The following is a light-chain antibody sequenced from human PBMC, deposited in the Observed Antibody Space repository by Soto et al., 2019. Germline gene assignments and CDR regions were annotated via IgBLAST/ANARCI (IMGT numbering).Light chain of an antibody. V-gene: IGLV2-14*01. CDR1: SSDVGGYNY. CDR3: SSYAGSSPYV. Sequence: QSALTQPASVSGSPGQSITISCTGTSSDVGGYNYVSWYQQHPGKAPKVMIYEVSNRPSGVSNRFSASKSGNTASLTISGLQAEDEADYYCSSYAGSSPYVFGTGTKVTVL. J-gene: IGLJ1*01. CDR2: EVS.